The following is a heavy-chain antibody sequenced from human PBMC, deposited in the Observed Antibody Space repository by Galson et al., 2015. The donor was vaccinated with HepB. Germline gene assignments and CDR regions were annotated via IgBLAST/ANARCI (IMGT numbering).Heavy chain of an antibody. CDR2: IKSKTDGGTT. V-gene: IGHV3-15*01. CDR3: TSCTRPGGLLYWWGTPGWFDP. Sequence: MSWVRQAPGKGLEWVGRIKSKTDGGTTDYAAPVKGRFTISRDDSKNTLYLQMNSLKTEDTAVYYCTSCTRPGGLLYWWGTPGWFDPWGQGTLVTVSS. D-gene: IGHD2-8*02. J-gene: IGHJ5*02.